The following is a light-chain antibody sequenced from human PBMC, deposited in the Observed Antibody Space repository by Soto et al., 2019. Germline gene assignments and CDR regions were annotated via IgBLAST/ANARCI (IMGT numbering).Light chain of an antibody. CDR3: QQYNDWPPT. CDR2: DIS. J-gene: IGKJ4*01. V-gene: IGKV3D-15*01. CDR1: QSVSSN. Sequence: EIVMPQSPATLSVSPGERATLSCRASQSVSSNLAWYQQKPGQAPSLLIYDISARATGIPTRFSVSGSGTEFTLTISSLQSEDFAFYYCQQYNDWPPTFGGGTNVEIK.